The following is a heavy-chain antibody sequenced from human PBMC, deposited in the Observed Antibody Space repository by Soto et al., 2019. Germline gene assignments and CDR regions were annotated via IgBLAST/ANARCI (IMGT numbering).Heavy chain of an antibody. D-gene: IGHD3-22*01. Sequence: EVQVVESGGGLVKPGGSLRLSCAASGFTFSTYSMNWVRQAPGKGLEWVSSISDSSSYIYYADSVKGRFTISRDNAKNSLYLQMNSLRAEDTAVYYCARYDSSGYYWPYYYYGMDVWGQGTTVTVSS. CDR2: ISDSSSYI. J-gene: IGHJ6*02. CDR1: GFTFSTYS. V-gene: IGHV3-21*01. CDR3: ARYDSSGYYWPYYYYGMDV.